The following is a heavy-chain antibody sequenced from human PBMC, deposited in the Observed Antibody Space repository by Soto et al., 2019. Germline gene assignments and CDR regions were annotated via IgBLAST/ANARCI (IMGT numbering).Heavy chain of an antibody. CDR1: GYTLTELS. J-gene: IGHJ1*01. CDR3: ATASVAGTKPYFQH. CDR2: FDPEDGET. D-gene: IGHD6-19*01. V-gene: IGHV1-24*01. Sequence: ASVKVSCKVSGYTLTELSIHWVRQAPGKGLEWMGGFDPEDGETIYAQKFQGRVTMTEDTSTDTAYMELSSLRSEDTAVYYCATASVAGTKPYFQHWGQRTLVIVSS.